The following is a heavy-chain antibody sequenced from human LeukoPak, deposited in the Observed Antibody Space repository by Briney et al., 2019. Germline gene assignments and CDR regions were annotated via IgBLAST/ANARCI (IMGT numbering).Heavy chain of an antibody. V-gene: IGHV1-46*01. D-gene: IGHD3-22*01. CDR2: INPSSGST. CDR1: GYTFTGYY. CDR3: ARGHDNSGYTAHPQRYYYYYGMDV. J-gene: IGHJ6*02. Sequence: AASVKVSCKASGYTFTGYYIHWVRQAPGQGLEWMGIINPSSGSTTSAQKFQGRVSMTRDTSASTVYMELSSLRSEDTARYYCARGHDNSGYTAHPQRYYYYYGMDVWGQGTTVTVSS.